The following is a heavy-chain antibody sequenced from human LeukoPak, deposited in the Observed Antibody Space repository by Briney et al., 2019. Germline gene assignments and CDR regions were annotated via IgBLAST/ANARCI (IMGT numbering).Heavy chain of an antibody. CDR3: AKGGSGDLMPLGY. J-gene: IGHJ4*02. CDR1: GFTFRSYA. D-gene: IGHD2-21*02. V-gene: IGHV3-23*01. Sequence: PGGSLRLSCAASGFTFRSYAMRWVRQARGKGLEGVSAISGSGGSTYYADSVKGRFTISRDNSKNTLYLQINSLRAEDTAVYYCAKGGSGDLMPLGYWVQGTLATVSS. CDR2: ISGSGGST.